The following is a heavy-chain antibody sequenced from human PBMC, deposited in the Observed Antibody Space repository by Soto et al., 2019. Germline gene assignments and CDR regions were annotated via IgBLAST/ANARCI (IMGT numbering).Heavy chain of an antibody. CDR1: GGSFRGYY. V-gene: IGHV4-34*01. Sequence: PLEIRSLTCGVYGGSFRGYYWSWIRQPPGKGVEWIGEINHSGSTNYNPSLKSRVTISVDRSKNQFSLKLSSVTAADTAVYYCAVPPRRGRSYVIVWYDPWGHGILVTDS. J-gene: IGHJ5*02. CDR2: INHSGST. D-gene: IGHD1-26*01. CDR3: AVPPRRGRSYVIVWYDP.